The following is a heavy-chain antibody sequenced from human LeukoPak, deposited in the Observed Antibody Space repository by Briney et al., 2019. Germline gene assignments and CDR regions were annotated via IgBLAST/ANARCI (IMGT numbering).Heavy chain of an antibody. D-gene: IGHD1-26*01. V-gene: IGHV3-66*01. CDR2: IYSGGST. J-gene: IGHJ3*02. CDR1: GFTVSSNY. CDR3: ARESLIVGDRDDAFDI. Sequence: GGSLRLSCAASGFTVSSNYMSWVRQAPGKGLEWVSVIYSGGSTYYADSVKGRFTISRDNSKNTLYLQMNSLRAEDTAVYYCARESLIVGDRDDAFDIWGHGTMVTVSS.